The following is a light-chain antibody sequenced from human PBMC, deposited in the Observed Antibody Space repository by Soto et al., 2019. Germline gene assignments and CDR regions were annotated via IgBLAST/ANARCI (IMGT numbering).Light chain of an antibody. CDR1: QSISSW. Sequence: DIQMTQSPSTLSASVGDRVTITCRASQSISSWLAWYQQKPGKAPKTMIYDASSLESGVPSRFSGSGSGKEFTLTISSLQPDDFATYYCQQYYITPSVTFGGGTKVEIK. CDR3: QQYYITPSVT. V-gene: IGKV1-5*01. J-gene: IGKJ4*01. CDR2: DAS.